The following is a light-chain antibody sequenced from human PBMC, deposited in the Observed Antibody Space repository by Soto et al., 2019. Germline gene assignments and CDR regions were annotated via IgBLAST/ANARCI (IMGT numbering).Light chain of an antibody. V-gene: IGKV3-20*01. J-gene: IGKJ5*01. CDR3: QQYGNSTIT. CDR2: GTS. Sequence: EVVFTQSPGTLSLSRGERATLSCRASERIYSAYLGWYQQKPGQAPRLLIYGTSSRETGIPERFSGSGAGTECTRTISRLEPEDFAVDYCQQYGNSTITFGQGTRLEIK. CDR1: ERIYSAY.